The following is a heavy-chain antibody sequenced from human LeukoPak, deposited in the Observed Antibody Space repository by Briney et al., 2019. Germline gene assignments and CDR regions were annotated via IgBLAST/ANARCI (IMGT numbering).Heavy chain of an antibody. Sequence: PSETLSLTCTVSGGSISSRSYYWGWIRQPPGKGLEWIGSIDYSGSTYHNPSLKSRVTISVDTSKNQFSLKLSSVTAADTAVYYCARVRAYYDFWSGYEGGYFDYWGQGTLVTVSS. CDR2: IDYSGST. V-gene: IGHV4-39*01. CDR1: GGSISSRSYY. CDR3: ARVRAYYDFWSGYEGGYFDY. D-gene: IGHD3-3*01. J-gene: IGHJ4*02.